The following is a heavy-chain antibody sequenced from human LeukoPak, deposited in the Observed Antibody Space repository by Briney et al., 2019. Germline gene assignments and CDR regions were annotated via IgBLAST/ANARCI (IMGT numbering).Heavy chain of an antibody. D-gene: IGHD3-22*01. J-gene: IGHJ4*02. V-gene: IGHV4-59*12. CDR2: IYYSGST. CDR3: ARVRGYYYDSSRYFDY. CDR1: GDSISNYY. Sequence: SETLSLTCTVSGDSISNYYWSWIRQPAGKGLEWLGYIYYSGSTYYNPSLKSRVTISVDTSKNQFSLKLSSVTAADTAVYYCARVRGYYYDSSRYFDYWGQGTLVTVSS.